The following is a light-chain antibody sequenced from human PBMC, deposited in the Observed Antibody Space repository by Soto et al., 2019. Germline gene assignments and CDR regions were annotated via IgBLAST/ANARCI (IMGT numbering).Light chain of an antibody. CDR3: QQFCSSPYT. CDR2: GAS. J-gene: IGKJ2*01. CDR1: LSVSSSY. V-gene: IGKV3-20*01. Sequence: EIVLTQSPGTLSLSPGERATLSCRASLSVSSSYLAWYQHKPGQAPRLLIYGASSRATGVPDRFSASGSGTDFTLTISRLEPEDSAVYYCQQFCSSPYTFGQGTKLEIK.